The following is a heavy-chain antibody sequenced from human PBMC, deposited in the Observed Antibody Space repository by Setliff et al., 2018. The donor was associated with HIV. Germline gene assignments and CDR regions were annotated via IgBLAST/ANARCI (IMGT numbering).Heavy chain of an antibody. Sequence: GGSLRLSCAASGFTFDRYWMSWIRQVPGKGLEWVANIRSDGSEHFYEESVKGRFTVSRDNSQNTLFLEMSSLRSEDTAIYYCAKHRIGAASAVDYWGQGTLVTVSS. J-gene: IGHJ4*01. D-gene: IGHD2-15*01. V-gene: IGHV3-7*01. CDR3: AKHRIGAASAVDY. CDR2: IRSDGSEH. CDR1: GFTFDRYW.